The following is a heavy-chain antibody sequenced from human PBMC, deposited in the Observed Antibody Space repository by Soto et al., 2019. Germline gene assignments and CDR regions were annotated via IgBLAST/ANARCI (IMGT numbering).Heavy chain of an antibody. CDR2: ISSSSSTI. Sequence: GGSLRLSCAASGFTFSSYSMNWVRQAPGKGLEWVSYISSSSSTIYYADPVKGRFTISRDNAKNSLYLQMNSLRDEDTAVYYCARDLYCSSTSCYRYYYYGMDGWGQGTTVTVSS. V-gene: IGHV3-48*02. CDR3: ARDLYCSSTSCYRYYYYGMDG. J-gene: IGHJ6*02. CDR1: GFTFSSYS. D-gene: IGHD2-2*01.